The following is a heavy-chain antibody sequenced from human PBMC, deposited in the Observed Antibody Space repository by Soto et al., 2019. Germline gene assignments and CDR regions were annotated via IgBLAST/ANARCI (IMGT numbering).Heavy chain of an antibody. Sequence: SETLSLTCAVSSGSISSSNWWSWVRQPPGKGLEWIGEIYHSGSTNYNPSLKSRVTISVDKSKNQFSLKLSSVTAADTAVYYCARGGQNPSHYGSGRKNWFDPWGQGTLVTVSS. CDR1: SGSISSSNW. D-gene: IGHD3-10*01. CDR2: IYHSGST. CDR3: ARGGQNPSHYGSGRKNWFDP. J-gene: IGHJ5*02. V-gene: IGHV4-4*02.